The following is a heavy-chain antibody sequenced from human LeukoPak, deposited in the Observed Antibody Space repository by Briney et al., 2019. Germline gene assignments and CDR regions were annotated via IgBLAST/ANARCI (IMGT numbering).Heavy chain of an antibody. CDR2: ISGNSRYI. D-gene: IGHD6-13*01. J-gene: IGHJ4*02. Sequence: GGSLRLSCAASGFTFSSYSMTWVRHAPGKGLEWVSSISGNSRYIYYADSMRGRFTISRDNAKNSLYLQMNSLKPEDTAVYYCARVAEAAAFDSWGQGTLVTVSS. CDR3: ARVAEAAAFDS. V-gene: IGHV3-21*06. CDR1: GFTFSSYS.